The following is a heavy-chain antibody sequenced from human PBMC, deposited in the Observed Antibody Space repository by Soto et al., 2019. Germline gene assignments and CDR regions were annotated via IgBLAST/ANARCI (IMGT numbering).Heavy chain of an antibody. J-gene: IGHJ4*02. CDR1: GGSISSSGYY. CDR3: ASYDSKYYYDY. Sequence: SETLSLTCTVSGGSISSSGYYWSWIRQHPGKGLEWIGYIYYSGSTYYNPSLKSRVTISVDTSKNQFSLKLSSVTAADTAVYYCASYDSKYYYDYWGQGTLVTVSS. CDR2: IYYSGST. D-gene: IGHD3-22*01. V-gene: IGHV4-31*03.